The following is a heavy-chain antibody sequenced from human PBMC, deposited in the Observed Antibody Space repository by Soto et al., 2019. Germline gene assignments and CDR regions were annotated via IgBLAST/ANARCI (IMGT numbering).Heavy chain of an antibody. CDR2: LSGSGGNT. Sequence: GGSLRLSCAASGFTCSSYARSWVRQAPGKGLEWVSGLSGSGGNTYYADSVKGRFTISRDNSKNTLYLQMNSLRDDDTAVYYCTKAGHCSGGTCQVAFDIWGQGTMVTVSS. CDR1: GFTCSSYA. D-gene: IGHD2-15*01. CDR3: TKAGHCSGGTCQVAFDI. J-gene: IGHJ3*02. V-gene: IGHV3-23*01.